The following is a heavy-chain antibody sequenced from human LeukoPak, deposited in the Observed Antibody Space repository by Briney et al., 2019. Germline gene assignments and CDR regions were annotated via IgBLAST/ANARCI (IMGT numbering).Heavy chain of an antibody. CDR3: AKETTPNYGSGSYSYDY. V-gene: IGHV3-23*01. J-gene: IGHJ4*02. D-gene: IGHD3-10*01. CDR2: VSGGGGST. CDR1: GFTFSSYA. Sequence: PGGSLRLSCAGSGFTFSSYAMNWVRQGPGKGLEWVSSVSGGGGSTSYADSVKGRFTISRDDSRNTLYLQMDSLRVDDTAVYYCAKETTPNYGSGSYSYDYWGQGTLVTVSS.